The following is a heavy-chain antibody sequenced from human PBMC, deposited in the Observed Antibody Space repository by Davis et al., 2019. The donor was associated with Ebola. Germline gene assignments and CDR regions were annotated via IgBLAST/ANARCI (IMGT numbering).Heavy chain of an antibody. Sequence: AASVKVSCKTSGYTFTNYGISWVRQATGQGLEWMGWMNPNSDNTGYPQKFQGRVTMTRNTSISTAYMELSSLRSEDTAVYYCARGYGVAADWGQGTLVTVSS. CDR1: GYTFTNYG. V-gene: IGHV1-8*02. CDR2: MNPNSDNT. CDR3: ARGYGVAAD. D-gene: IGHD2-15*01. J-gene: IGHJ4*02.